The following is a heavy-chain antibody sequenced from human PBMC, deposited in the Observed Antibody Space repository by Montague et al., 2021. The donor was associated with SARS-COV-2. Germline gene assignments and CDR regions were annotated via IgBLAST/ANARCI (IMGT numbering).Heavy chain of an antibody. V-gene: IGHV4-59*12. CDR2: T. CDR3: PRWGVYYDSPYYYYALDV. D-gene: IGHD3-3*01. J-gene: IGHJ6*02. Sequence: TDYNPSLTSRVTISIDTSKNQFSLTLSSVTAADTAVYYCPRWGVYYDSPYYYYALDVWGQGTTVTCSS.